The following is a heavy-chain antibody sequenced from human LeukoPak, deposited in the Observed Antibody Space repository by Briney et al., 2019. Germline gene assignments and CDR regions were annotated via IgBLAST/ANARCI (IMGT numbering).Heavy chain of an antibody. CDR2: MYYSGST. CDR3: ARHMAATPFDY. J-gene: IGHJ4*02. D-gene: IGHD6-25*01. V-gene: IGHV4-59*02. Sequence: SETLSLTCTVPGGSVGSHHWSWIRQPPGKGLEWIGYMYYSGSTNYNPSLKSRVTMSIDTSKNQFSLKLTSVTAADTAVYYCARHMAATPFDYWGQGTLVTVSS. CDR1: GGSVGSHH.